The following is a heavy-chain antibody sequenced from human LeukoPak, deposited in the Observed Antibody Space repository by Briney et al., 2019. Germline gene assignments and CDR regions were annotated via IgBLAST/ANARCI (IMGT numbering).Heavy chain of an antibody. CDR2: IYYSGST. V-gene: IGHV4-59*01. CDR3: ARAKGSGSRVDY. J-gene: IGHJ4*02. D-gene: IGHD3-10*01. CDR1: GGSISSYQ. Sequence: PSETLSLTCTVSGGSISSYQWSWIRQPPGKGLEWIGYIYYSGSTDYNPSLKSRVTITLDTSKNHLSLKLSSVTAADTAVYYCARAKGSGSRVDYWGQGTLVTVSS.